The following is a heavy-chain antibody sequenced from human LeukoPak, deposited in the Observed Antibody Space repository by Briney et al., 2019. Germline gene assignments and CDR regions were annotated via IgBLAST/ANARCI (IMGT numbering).Heavy chain of an antibody. CDR3: AGAVGIFDWLFLFYC. CDR1: GYSIRSGFY. D-gene: IGHD3-9*01. CDR2: IYHRGNT. J-gene: IGHJ4*02. V-gene: IGHV4-38-2*02. Sequence: PSETLSLTCTVSGYSIRSGFYWGWIRQPPGKGLEWIGNIYHRGNTYSTPSLKSRVTISVDTSKNPFYLQLSSLTAPDTAVHYCAGAVGIFDWLFLFYCWGQGALVTVAS.